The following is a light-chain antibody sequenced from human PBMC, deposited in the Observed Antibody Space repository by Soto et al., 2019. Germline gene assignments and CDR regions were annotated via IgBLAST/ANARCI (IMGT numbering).Light chain of an antibody. Sequence: QSVLTQSPSASGTPGQRVSISCSGSTSNIGTNTVSWYQHVPGTAPKLLIYSNDQRHSAVPGRFSGSKSGTSASLAISGLLSEDEADYYCATWDDSLNVVFGGGTKLTVL. CDR1: TSNIGTNT. CDR2: SND. CDR3: ATWDDSLNVV. V-gene: IGLV1-44*01. J-gene: IGLJ2*01.